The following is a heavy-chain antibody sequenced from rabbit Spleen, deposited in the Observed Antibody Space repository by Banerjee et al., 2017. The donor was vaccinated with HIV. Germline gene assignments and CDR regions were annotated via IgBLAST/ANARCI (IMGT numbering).Heavy chain of an antibody. V-gene: IGHV1S40*01. CDR1: GFSFSSNYY. CDR3: ARFRYAGSGGYDL. D-gene: IGHD1-1*01. CDR2: IYTGSGST. Sequence: EESGGGLVKPGASLTLTCKASGFSFSSNYYMCWVRQAPGKGLEWIACIYTGSGSTWYVSWAKGRFTISKTSSTTVTLQMTSLTAADTATYFCARFRYAGSGGYDLWGQGTLVTVS. J-gene: IGHJ4*01.